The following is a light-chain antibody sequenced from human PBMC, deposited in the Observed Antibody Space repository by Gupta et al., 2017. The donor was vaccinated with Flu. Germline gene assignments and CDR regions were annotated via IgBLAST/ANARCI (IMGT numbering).Light chain of an antibody. Sequence: DAVMTHSPLSLSVNLGQSASISCRSSESLVYSDGDSYVSWFHQRPGQSPRRLIYKASNRDAGVPDRISGSGSGTDFTLRISRVEAEDVGIYYCMHSTRWPWTFGQGTKVEIK. CDR1: ESLVYSDGDSY. J-gene: IGKJ1*01. V-gene: IGKV2-30*01. CDR2: KAS. CDR3: MHSTRWPWT.